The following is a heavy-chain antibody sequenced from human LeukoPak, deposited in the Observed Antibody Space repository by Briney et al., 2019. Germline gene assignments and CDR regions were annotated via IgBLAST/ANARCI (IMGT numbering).Heavy chain of an antibody. CDR3: AKVAKYYYGSETYYFFEH. J-gene: IGHJ4*02. D-gene: IGHD3-10*01. CDR1: GFTFRAYA. Sequence: QSGGSLRLSCAASGFTFRAYAMHWVRQAPGKGLEWLAVISNDGTIQYYADSVKGRFTISRDNSRNIMNLQTDSLRPEDTAVYYCAKVAKYYYGSETYYFFEHWGQGTPVTASS. V-gene: IGHV3-30*04. CDR2: ISNDGTIQ.